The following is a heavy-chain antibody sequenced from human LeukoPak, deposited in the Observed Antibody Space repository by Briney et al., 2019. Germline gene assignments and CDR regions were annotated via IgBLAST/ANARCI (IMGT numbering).Heavy chain of an antibody. CDR2: IIPIVGTA. CDR3: ARGITVVRGVIKGGMDV. CDR1: GGTFSTYYA. D-gene: IGHD3-10*01. Sequence: ASVKVSCKASGGTFSTYYAISWVRQAPGQGLEWMGRIIPIVGTANYAQKFQGRVTMTADKSTGTVYMELSSQRSGDTAVYYCARGITVVRGVIKGGMDVWGQGTTVTVSS. J-gene: IGHJ6*02. V-gene: IGHV1-69*04.